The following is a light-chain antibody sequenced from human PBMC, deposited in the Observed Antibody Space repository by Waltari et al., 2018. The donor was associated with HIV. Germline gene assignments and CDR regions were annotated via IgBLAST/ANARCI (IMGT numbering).Light chain of an antibody. Sequence: QSALPQPASVSGSPGQSLTISCTGPSRDVGGYNYVSWYQPHPGKAPKLLLYEVSNRPSGVSNRFSGSKSGNTASLTISGLQAEDEADYYCSSYTSSSVLFGGGTKVTVL. CDR2: EVS. CDR1: SRDVGGYNY. V-gene: IGLV2-14*01. J-gene: IGLJ2*01. CDR3: SSYTSSSVL.